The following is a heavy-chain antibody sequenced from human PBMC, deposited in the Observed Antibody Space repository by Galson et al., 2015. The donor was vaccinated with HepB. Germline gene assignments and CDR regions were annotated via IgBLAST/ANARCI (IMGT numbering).Heavy chain of an antibody. J-gene: IGHJ4*02. Sequence: SCKASGYSFTSYAIHWVRQAPGQRLEWMGWINAGNVNTKYSQKFQGRVSITRDTSASTAYMELSSLRSEDTAVYYCARGGPNPYCFDYWGQGTLVTVSS. CDR2: INAGNVNT. V-gene: IGHV1-3*01. CDR3: ARGGPNPYCFDY. D-gene: IGHD1-26*01. CDR1: GYSFTSYA.